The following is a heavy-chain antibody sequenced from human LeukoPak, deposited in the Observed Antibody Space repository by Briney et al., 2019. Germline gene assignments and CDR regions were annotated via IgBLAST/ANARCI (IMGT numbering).Heavy chain of an antibody. CDR1: GGSISSSSYY. CDR2: IYHSGNT. D-gene: IGHD2-2*01. CDR3: ARDAFYCSSTACPKVDY. J-gene: IGHJ4*02. V-gene: IGHV4-39*07. Sequence: PSETLSLTCTVSGGSISSSSYYWGWIRQPPGKGLEWIGSIYHSGNTYYNPSLKSRVTISVDTSKNQFSLKLSSVTAADTAVYYCARDAFYCSSTACPKVDYWGQGALVTVSS.